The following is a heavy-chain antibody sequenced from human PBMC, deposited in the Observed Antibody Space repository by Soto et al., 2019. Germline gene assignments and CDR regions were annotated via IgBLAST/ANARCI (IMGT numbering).Heavy chain of an antibody. Sequence: GGSLRLSCAASGLTFSSYRMNWVRQAPGKGLEWVSYISSSSSTIYYADSVKGRFTISRDNAKNSLYLQMNSLRDEDTAVYYCAVESAGGGKAMDAWGQGTTVTVSS. CDR3: AVESAGGGKAMDA. CDR1: GLTFSSYR. J-gene: IGHJ6*02. CDR2: ISSSSSTI. V-gene: IGHV3-48*02. D-gene: IGHD6-25*01.